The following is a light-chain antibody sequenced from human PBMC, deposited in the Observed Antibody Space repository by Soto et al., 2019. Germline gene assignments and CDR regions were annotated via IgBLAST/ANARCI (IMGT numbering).Light chain of an antibody. CDR1: QSINTY. Sequence: DIQMTQSPSSLSASVGDSVIITCRASQSINTYLNWYQQKPGKAPKLLIYTAFRLQSGVPSRFSGSGSGTDFTLTISSLQPEDFATYYCQQSYIAPLTFGGGTKVEIK. CDR2: TAF. J-gene: IGKJ4*01. V-gene: IGKV1-39*01. CDR3: QQSYIAPLT.